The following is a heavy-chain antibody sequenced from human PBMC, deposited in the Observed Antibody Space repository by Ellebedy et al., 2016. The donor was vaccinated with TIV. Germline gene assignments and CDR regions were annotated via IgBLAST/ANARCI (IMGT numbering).Heavy chain of an antibody. D-gene: IGHD1-26*01. J-gene: IGHJ4*02. Sequence: GESLKISXAASGFTFSSYAMNWVRQAPGKGLEWVSYISSSSSTIYYADSVKGRFTISRDNAKNSLYLQMNSLRAEDTAVYYCAIVGATPGFDYWGQGTLVTVSS. V-gene: IGHV3-48*01. CDR2: ISSSSSTI. CDR3: AIVGATPGFDY. CDR1: GFTFSSYA.